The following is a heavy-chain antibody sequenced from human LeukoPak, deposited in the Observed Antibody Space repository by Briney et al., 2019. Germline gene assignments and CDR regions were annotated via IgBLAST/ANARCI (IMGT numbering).Heavy chain of an antibody. Sequence: GGSLRLSCAASGFTFSSYEMNWVRQTPGKGLEWVSYISSSGSTIYYADSVKGRFTISRDNAKNSLYLQMNSLRAEDTAVYYCAELGITMIGGVWGKGTTATISS. D-gene: IGHD3-10*02. V-gene: IGHV3-48*03. CDR3: AELGITMIGGV. J-gene: IGHJ6*04. CDR1: GFTFSSYE. CDR2: ISSSGSTI.